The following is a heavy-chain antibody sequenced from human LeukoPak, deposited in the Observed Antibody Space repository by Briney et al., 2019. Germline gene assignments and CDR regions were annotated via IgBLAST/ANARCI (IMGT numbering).Heavy chain of an antibody. Sequence: SETLSLTCAVYGGSFSGYYWSWIRQPPGKGLEWIGEINHSGSTNYNPSLKSRVTISVDTSKNQFSLKLSSVTAADTAVYYCARAPIFRRAFDIWGQGTMVTVSP. V-gene: IGHV4-34*01. D-gene: IGHD3-3*02. CDR1: GGSFSGYY. CDR2: INHSGST. J-gene: IGHJ3*02. CDR3: ARAPIFRRAFDI.